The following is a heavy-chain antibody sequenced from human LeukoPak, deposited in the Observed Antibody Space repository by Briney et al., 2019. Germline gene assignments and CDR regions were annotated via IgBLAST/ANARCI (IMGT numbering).Heavy chain of an antibody. D-gene: IGHD6-13*01. Sequence: SETLSLTCAVYGGSFSGYYWSWIRQPPGKRLEWIGEINHSGSTNYNPSLKSRVTISVDTSKNQFSLKLSSVTAADAAVYYCARGTAAAKIDPWGQGTLATVSS. J-gene: IGHJ5*02. V-gene: IGHV4-34*01. CDR2: INHSGST. CDR1: GGSFSGYY. CDR3: ARGTAAAKIDP.